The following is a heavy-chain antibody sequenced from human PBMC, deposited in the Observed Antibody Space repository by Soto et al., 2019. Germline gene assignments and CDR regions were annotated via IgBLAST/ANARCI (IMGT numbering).Heavy chain of an antibody. CDR1: GGSISSSSYY. V-gene: IGHV4-39*01. CDR2: IYYSGST. Sequence: QLQLQESGPGLVKPSETLSLTCTVSGGSISSSSYYWGWIGQPPGKGLEWIGSIYYSGSTYYNPSLKSRVTISVDTSKNQFSLKLSSVTAADTAVYYCAGTQYSSGWYDAADAFDIWGQGTMVTVSS. J-gene: IGHJ3*02. D-gene: IGHD6-19*01. CDR3: AGTQYSSGWYDAADAFDI.